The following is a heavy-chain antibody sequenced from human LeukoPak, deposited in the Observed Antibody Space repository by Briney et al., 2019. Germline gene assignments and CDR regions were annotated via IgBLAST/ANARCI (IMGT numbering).Heavy chain of an antibody. Sequence: VASVPDSCKASGYTLTRYGIRWVRQAPGQGREWMGWISAYNGNTNHPQKLQGRVTMTTDTSTSTAYMELRSRRSDDTDVYYCARVGRFDRVVIMPYFSDGMDVWGQETTVSVSS. CDR2: ISAYNGNT. CDR1: GYTLTRYG. D-gene: IGHD3-3*01. CDR3: ARVGRFDRVVIMPYFSDGMDV. V-gene: IGHV1-18*01. J-gene: IGHJ6*02.